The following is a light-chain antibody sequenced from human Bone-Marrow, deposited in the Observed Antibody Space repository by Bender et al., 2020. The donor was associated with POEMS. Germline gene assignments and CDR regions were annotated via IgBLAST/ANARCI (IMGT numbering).Light chain of an antibody. V-gene: IGLV2-23*02. CDR1: SSDVGSYNL. CDR2: EVS. CDR3: CSYAGTSPVYV. Sequence: QSALTQFPSATGSPGQSVTFSCTGTSSDVGSYNLVSWYQQHPGKAPKLMIYEVSKRPSGVSNRFSGSKSGNTASLTISGLQAEDEADYYCCSYAGTSPVYVFGTGTRVTVL. J-gene: IGLJ1*01.